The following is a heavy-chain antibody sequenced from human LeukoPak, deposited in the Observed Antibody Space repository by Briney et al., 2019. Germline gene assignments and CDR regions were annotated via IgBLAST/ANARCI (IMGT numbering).Heavy chain of an antibody. J-gene: IGHJ5*02. Sequence: PSETLSLTCTVSGGSISSYHWSWIRQPPGKGLEWIGYIYYSGSTNYNPSLKSRVTISVDTSKNQFSLRLSSVTAADTAVYYCAREPFYYDSSGLPGGWFDPWGQGTLVTVSS. CDR3: AREPFYYDSSGLPGGWFDP. CDR1: GGSISSYH. D-gene: IGHD3-22*01. CDR2: IYYSGST. V-gene: IGHV4-59*12.